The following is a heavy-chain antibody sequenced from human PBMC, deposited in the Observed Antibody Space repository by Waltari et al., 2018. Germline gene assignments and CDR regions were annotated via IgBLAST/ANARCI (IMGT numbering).Heavy chain of an antibody. J-gene: IGHJ5*02. CDR3: AGTSIAARPAWFDP. V-gene: IGHV4-59*01. CDR2: IYYSGST. D-gene: IGHD6-6*01. Sequence: QVQLQESGPGLVKPSETLSLTCTVSGGSISSYYWSWIRQPPGKGLEWIGYIYYSGSTNYNPSLKSRVTISVDTSKNQFSLKLSSVTAADTAVYYCAGTSIAARPAWFDPWGQGTLVTVSS. CDR1: GGSISSYY.